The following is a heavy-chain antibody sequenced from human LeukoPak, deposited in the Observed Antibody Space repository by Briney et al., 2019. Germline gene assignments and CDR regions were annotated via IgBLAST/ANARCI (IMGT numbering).Heavy chain of an antibody. V-gene: IGHV3-21*01. J-gene: IGHJ6*03. CDR1: GFTFSSYS. Sequence: GGSLRLSCAASGFTFSSYSMNWVRQAPGKGLEWVSSISSSSSYIYYADPWKGRFTISRDNDKHSLYLQMNSLRAEDTAVYYCARDPAYSYGSWLELGEGYYMDGWGKGTTVTVSS. CDR2: ISSSSSYI. CDR3: ARDPAYSYGSWLELGEGYYMDG. D-gene: IGHD5-18*01.